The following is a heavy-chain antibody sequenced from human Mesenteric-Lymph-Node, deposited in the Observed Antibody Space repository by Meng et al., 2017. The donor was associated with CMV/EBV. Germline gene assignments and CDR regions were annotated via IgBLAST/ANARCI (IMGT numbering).Heavy chain of an antibody. J-gene: IGHJ3*02. D-gene: IGHD3-10*01. CDR3: AKSPMADDDAFDI. CDR2: ISGSGGST. Sequence: GESLKISCAASGFTFSSFYMSWVRQAPGKGLEWVSAISGSGGSTNYADSVKGRFTISRDNSKNTLYLQMNSLRAEDTAVYYCAKSPMADDDAFDIWGQGTMVTVSS. CDR1: GFTFSSFY. V-gene: IGHV3-23*01.